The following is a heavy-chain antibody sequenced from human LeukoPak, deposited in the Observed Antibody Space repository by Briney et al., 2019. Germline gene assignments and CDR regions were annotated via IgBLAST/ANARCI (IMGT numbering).Heavy chain of an antibody. CDR1: GFTVCNNY. Sequence: GGSLRLSCAASGFTVCNNYMSWVRQAPGKGLEWVSFIYSGGSTNYADSVKGRFTLSRDNSKNTLNLQMNSLRAEDTAVYYCAGASVVGGFDYWGQGTLVTVSS. V-gene: IGHV3-66*01. CDR2: IYSGGST. CDR3: AGASVVGGFDY. J-gene: IGHJ4*02. D-gene: IGHD2-15*01.